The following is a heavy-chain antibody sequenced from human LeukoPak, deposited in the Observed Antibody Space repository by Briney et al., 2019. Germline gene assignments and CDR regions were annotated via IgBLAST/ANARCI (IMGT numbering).Heavy chain of an antibody. V-gene: IGHV5-51*01. Sequence: GESLKISCKGSGYSFTNYWIAWVRQMPGKGLEWMGIIYPGDSDTRYGPSFQGQVTISADKSVTTAYLQWSSLKASDTAMYYCASWGNYGSGSYPTHFDYWGQGTLVTVSS. CDR1: GYSFTNYW. CDR2: IYPGDSDT. J-gene: IGHJ4*02. D-gene: IGHD3-10*01. CDR3: ASWGNYGSGSYPTHFDY.